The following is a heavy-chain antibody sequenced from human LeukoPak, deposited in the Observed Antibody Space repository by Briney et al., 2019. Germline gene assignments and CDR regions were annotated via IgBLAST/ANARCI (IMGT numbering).Heavy chain of an antibody. CDR3: ARDQGYFDWFHWFDP. D-gene: IGHD3-9*01. V-gene: IGHV4-4*07. CDR2: IYTSGST. Sequence: SETLSLTCTVSGGSISSYYWSWIRQPAGKGLEWIGRIYTSGSTNYNPSLKSRVTMSVDTSKNQFSLKLSSVTAADTAVYYCARDQGYFDWFHWFDPWGQGTLVTVSS. CDR1: GGSISSYY. J-gene: IGHJ5*02.